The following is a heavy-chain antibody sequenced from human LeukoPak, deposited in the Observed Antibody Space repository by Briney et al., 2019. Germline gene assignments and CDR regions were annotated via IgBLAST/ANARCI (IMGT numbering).Heavy chain of an antibody. Sequence: ASVKVSCKASGYTFTGYYMHWVRQAPGQGLEWMGWINPNSGGTNYAQKFQGRVTMTRDTSISTAYMELSRLRSDDTAVYYCAAPLIAARSLYYYYMDVWGKGTTVTVSS. J-gene: IGHJ6*03. CDR2: INPNSGGT. V-gene: IGHV1-2*02. CDR1: GYTFTGYY. CDR3: AAPLIAARSLYYYYMDV. D-gene: IGHD6-6*01.